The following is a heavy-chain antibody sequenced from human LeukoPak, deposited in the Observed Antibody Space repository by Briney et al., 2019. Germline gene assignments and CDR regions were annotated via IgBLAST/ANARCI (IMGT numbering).Heavy chain of an antibody. J-gene: IGHJ6*03. CDR2: IYYSGST. CDR3: ARIAAAGPRELYYYMDV. D-gene: IGHD6-13*01. Sequence: SETLSLTCTVSGSSISSHYWSWIRQPPGKGLEWIGYIYYSGSTNYNPSLKSRVTISVDTSKNQFSLKLSSVTAADTAVYYCARIAAAGPRELYYYMDVWGKGTTVTVSS. V-gene: IGHV4-59*11. CDR1: GSSISSHY.